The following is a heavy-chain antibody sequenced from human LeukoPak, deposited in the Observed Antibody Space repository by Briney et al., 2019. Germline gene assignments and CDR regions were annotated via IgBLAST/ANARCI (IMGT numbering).Heavy chain of an antibody. D-gene: IGHD3-10*01. CDR3: ARELAVRGVIIGFDY. CDR2: IYTSGST. CDR1: GYSISSGDY. Sequence: SETLSLTCTVSGYSISSGDYWGWIRQPPGQGLEWIGRIYTSGSTNYNPSLKSRVTMSVDTSKNQFSLKLSSVTAADTAVYYCARELAVRGVIIGFDYWGQGTLVTVSS. V-gene: IGHV4-38-2*02. J-gene: IGHJ4*02.